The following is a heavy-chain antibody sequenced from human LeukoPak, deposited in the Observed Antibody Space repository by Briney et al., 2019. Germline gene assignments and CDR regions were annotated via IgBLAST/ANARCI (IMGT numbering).Heavy chain of an antibody. J-gene: IGHJ3*02. CDR3: ARGVRYYDSTFPLLVAFDI. D-gene: IGHD3-22*01. Sequence: SETLSLTCAVYGGSFSGYYWSWIRQPPGKGLEWIGEINHSGSTNYNPSLKSRVTISVDTSKNQFSLKLSSVTAADTAVYYCARGVRYYDSTFPLLVAFDIWGQGTMVTVSS. V-gene: IGHV4-34*01. CDR1: GGSFSGYY. CDR2: INHSGST.